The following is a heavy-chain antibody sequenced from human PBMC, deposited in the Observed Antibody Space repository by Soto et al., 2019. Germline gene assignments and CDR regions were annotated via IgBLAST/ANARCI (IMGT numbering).Heavy chain of an antibody. CDR3: AKDPVEMGAVIIYYFDY. CDR1: GFMFRNYG. V-gene: IGHV3-30*18. Sequence: QVQLVESGGGVVQPGRSLRLSCVASGFMFRNYGMHWIRQAPGKGLEWLAVISYDGSDDFYADSVKGRFTISRDNSKNTLSLQMNSLRADDTAVYYCAKDPVEMGAVIIYYFDYWGHGTLVTVSS. CDR2: ISYDGSDD. J-gene: IGHJ4*01. D-gene: IGHD3-16*02.